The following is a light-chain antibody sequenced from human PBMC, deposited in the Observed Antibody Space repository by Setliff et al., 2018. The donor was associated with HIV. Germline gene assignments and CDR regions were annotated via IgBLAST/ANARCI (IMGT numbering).Light chain of an antibody. CDR1: SSDVGSYNL. V-gene: IGLV2-23*02. CDR3: CSYAGSSTFAV. Sequence: QSALAQPASVSESPGQSITISCTGTSSDVGSYNLVSWYRQYPGKAPTLMIYEVSRRPSGVSNHFSGSKSGNTASLTISGLQAEDEADYYCCSYAGSSTFAVFGGGTKGTVL. CDR2: EVS. J-gene: IGLJ3*02.